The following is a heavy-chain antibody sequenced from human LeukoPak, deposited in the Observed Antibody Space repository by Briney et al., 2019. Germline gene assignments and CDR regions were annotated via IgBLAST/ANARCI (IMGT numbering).Heavy chain of an antibody. CDR1: GGSISSSSYY. V-gene: IGHV4-39*01. CDR3: ARLVGSSWYHEVLFGRDY. Sequence: SETLSLTCTVSGGSISSSSYYWGWIRQPPGKGLEWIGTIHYRGNTYYNPSLKSRVAISVDTSKNQFSLKLTSVTAADTAMYYCARLVGSSWYHEVLFGRDYWGQGTLVTVSS. J-gene: IGHJ4*02. CDR2: IHYRGNT. D-gene: IGHD6-13*01.